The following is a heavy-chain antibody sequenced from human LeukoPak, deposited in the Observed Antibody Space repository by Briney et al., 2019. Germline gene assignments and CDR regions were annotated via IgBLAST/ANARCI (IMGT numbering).Heavy chain of an antibody. J-gene: IGHJ6*03. CDR2: IRYDGSNK. Sequence: PGGSLRLSCAASGFTFSSYGMHWVRQAPGKGLEWVAFIRYDGSNKYYADSVKGRFTISRDNSKNTLYLQMNSLRAEDTAVYYCAKDEVYCSSTSCYSLMDVWGKGTTVTISS. D-gene: IGHD2-2*01. V-gene: IGHV3-30*02. CDR1: GFTFSSYG. CDR3: AKDEVYCSSTSCYSLMDV.